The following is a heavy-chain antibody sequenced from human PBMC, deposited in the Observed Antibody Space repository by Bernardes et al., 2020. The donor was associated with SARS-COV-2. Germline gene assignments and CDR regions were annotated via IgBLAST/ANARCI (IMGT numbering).Heavy chain of an antibody. CDR2: IYRGGNT. D-gene: IGHD2-2*01. V-gene: IGHV3-53*01. J-gene: IGHJ4*02. CDR1: WFPLRNNY. CDR3: AGRKTTSWSHDY. Sequence: GGSLRPPFSASWFPLRNNYMSWVPQAPGPGVEWVSVIYRGGNTYYADSVKGRFTISRDNSKNTLYLQMNSLRAEDTAVYYCAGRKTTSWSHDYWGQGTLVTVSS.